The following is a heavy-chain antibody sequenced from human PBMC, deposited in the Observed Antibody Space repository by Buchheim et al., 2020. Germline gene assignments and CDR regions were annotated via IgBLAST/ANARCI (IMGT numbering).Heavy chain of an antibody. D-gene: IGHD3-16*01. V-gene: IGHV3-30*18. Sequence: QVQLVESGGGVVQPGRSLRLSCAASGFTFSSYGMHWVRQAPGKGLEWVAVISYDGSNKYYADSVTGRFTISRDNSKRTLYMQMNSLRAEDTAVYYCAKDLRFPVGGDYWGQGNL. CDR2: ISYDGSNK. CDR1: GFTFSSYG. J-gene: IGHJ4*02. CDR3: AKDLRFPVGGDY.